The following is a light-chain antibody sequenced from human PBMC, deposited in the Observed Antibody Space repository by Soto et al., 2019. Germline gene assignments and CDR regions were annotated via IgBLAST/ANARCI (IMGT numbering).Light chain of an antibody. CDR2: DVS. V-gene: IGLV2-11*01. CDR3: CSYVGSSALV. CDR1: SNGYNF. J-gene: IGLJ1*01. Sequence: QSALTQPRSVSGSPGQSVTISCTGISNGYNFVSWYQQHPRKAPKVLIYDVSKRPSGVPDRFSGSKSGNTASPTISGLQAEDEADYYCCSYVGSSALVFGIGTKVTVL.